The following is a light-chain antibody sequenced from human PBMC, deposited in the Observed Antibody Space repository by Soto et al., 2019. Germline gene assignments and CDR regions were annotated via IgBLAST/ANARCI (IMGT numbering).Light chain of an antibody. Sequence: ERVLTQSPATLSVSPGERATLSCRASQSVSSNLAWYQQKPGQAPRLLIYDASTRATGIPARLSGSGSGTEFTLTISSLQSEDFALYYCQQYNNWPPYTFGQGTKLEIK. CDR1: QSVSSN. V-gene: IGKV3-15*01. CDR2: DAS. J-gene: IGKJ2*01. CDR3: QQYNNWPPYT.